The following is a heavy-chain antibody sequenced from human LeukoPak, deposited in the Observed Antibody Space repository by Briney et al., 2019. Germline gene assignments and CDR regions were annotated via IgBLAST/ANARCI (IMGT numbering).Heavy chain of an antibody. CDR3: ARGRGDIVTTKLLYYFDD. Sequence: SETLSLTCAVYGGSFSGYYWSWIRQPPGKGLEWIGEISHSGSTNYNPSLKSRVTISVDTSKNQFSLKLSSVTAADTAVYYCARGRGDIVTTKLLYYFDDWGQGTLVTVSS. CDR1: GGSFSGYY. J-gene: IGHJ4*02. V-gene: IGHV4-34*01. CDR2: ISHSGST. D-gene: IGHD5-12*01.